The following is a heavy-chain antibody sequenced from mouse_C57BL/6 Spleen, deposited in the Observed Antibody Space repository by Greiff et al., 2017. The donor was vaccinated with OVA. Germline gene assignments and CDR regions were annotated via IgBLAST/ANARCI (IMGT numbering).Heavy chain of an antibody. CDR1: GYTFTDYY. J-gene: IGHJ3*01. CDR3: ARWDLGLPWFAY. V-gene: IGHV1-26*01. D-gene: IGHD4-1*01. CDR2: INPNNGGT. Sequence: EVQLQQSGPELVKPGASVKISCKASGYTFTDYYMNWVKQSHGKSLEWIGDINPNNGGTSYNQKFKGKATLTVDKSSSTAYMELRSLTSEDSAVYYCARWDLGLPWFAYWGQGTLVTVSA.